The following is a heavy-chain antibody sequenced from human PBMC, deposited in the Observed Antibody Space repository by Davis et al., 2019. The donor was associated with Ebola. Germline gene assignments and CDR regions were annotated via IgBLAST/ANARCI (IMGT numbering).Heavy chain of an antibody. CDR1: GASIGSGDNY. D-gene: IGHD3-9*01. J-gene: IGHJ6*02. CDR3: ARAQSRYFDWLPQYYYYYYGMDV. Sequence: MPSETLSLTCKVSGASIGSGDNYWSWIRQPPGKGLEWIGYIYGSGSAYYNPSLKSRLTISIDTSKNEFSLKLSSVTAADTAVYYCARAQSRYFDWLPQYYYYYYGMDVWGQGTTVTVSS. V-gene: IGHV4-30-4*02. CDR2: IYGSGSA.